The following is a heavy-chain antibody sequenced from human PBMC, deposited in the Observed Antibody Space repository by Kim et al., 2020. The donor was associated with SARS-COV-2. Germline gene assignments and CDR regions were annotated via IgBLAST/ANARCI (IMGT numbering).Heavy chain of an antibody. CDR3: ARDYGGNSGYFDY. J-gene: IGHJ4*02. CDR1: GGSISSYY. Sequence: SETLSLTCTVSGGSISSYYWSWIRQPPGKGLEWIGYIYYSGSTNYNPSLKSRVTISVDTSKNQFSLKLSSVTAADTAVYYCARDYGGNSGYFDYWGQGNL. CDR2: IYYSGST. V-gene: IGHV4-59*13. D-gene: IGHD4-17*01.